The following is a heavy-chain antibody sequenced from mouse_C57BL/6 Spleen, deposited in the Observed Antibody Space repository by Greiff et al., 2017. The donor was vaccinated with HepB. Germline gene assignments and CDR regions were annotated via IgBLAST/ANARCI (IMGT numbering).Heavy chain of an antibody. Sequence: VQLQESGPELVKPGASVKISCKASGYAFSSSWMNWVKQRPGKGLEWIGRIYPGDGDTNYNGKFKGKATLTADKSSSTAYMQLSSLTSEDSAVYVCAYSSHYNAMEYWGQGASVTVSS. CDR2: IYPGDGDT. D-gene: IGHD1-1*01. J-gene: IGHJ4*01. CDR3: AYSSHYNAMEY. CDR1: GYAFSSSW. V-gene: IGHV1-82*01.